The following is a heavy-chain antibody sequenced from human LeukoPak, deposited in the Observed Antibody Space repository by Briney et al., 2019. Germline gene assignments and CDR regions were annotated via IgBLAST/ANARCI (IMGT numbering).Heavy chain of an antibody. CDR3: ARETYYYGSGSPSPFDY. CDR1: GGTFSSYA. V-gene: IGHV1-69*06. CDR2: IIPIFGTA. J-gene: IGHJ4*02. D-gene: IGHD3-10*01. Sequence: SVKVSCKASGGTFSSYAISWVRQAPRQGLEWMGGIIPIFGTANYAQKFQGRVTITADKSTSTAYMELSSLRSEDTAVYYCARETYYYGSGSPSPFDYWGQGTLVTVSS.